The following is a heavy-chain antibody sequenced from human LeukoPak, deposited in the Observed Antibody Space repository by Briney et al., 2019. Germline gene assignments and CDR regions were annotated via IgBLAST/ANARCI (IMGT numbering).Heavy chain of an antibody. CDR1: GFTFSNYA. Sequence: GASLRLSCAASGFTFSNYAMSWVRQAPGKGLEWVSAIGGSGSRTYYADSVRGRFTISRDNSKNTLYLQMNSLRAEDTALYYCAKGKGLAVAGTAVFDYWGQGTLVTVSS. D-gene: IGHD6-19*01. CDR3: AKGKGLAVAGTAVFDY. J-gene: IGHJ4*02. CDR2: IGGSGSRT. V-gene: IGHV3-23*01.